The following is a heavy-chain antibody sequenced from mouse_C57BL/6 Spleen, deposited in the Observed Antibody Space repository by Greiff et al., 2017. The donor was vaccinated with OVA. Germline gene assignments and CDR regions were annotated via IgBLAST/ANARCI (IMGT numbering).Heavy chain of an antibody. CDR1: GYTFTDYE. V-gene: IGHV1-15*01. CDR2: IDPETGGT. Sequence: VQLQQSGAELVRPGASVTLSCKASGYTFTDYEMHWVKQTPVHGLEWIGAIDPETGGTAYNQKFKGKAILTADKSSSTAYMELRSLTSEDSAVYYCTRNDGYHWYFDVWGTGTTVTVSS. D-gene: IGHD2-3*01. CDR3: TRNDGYHWYFDV. J-gene: IGHJ1*03.